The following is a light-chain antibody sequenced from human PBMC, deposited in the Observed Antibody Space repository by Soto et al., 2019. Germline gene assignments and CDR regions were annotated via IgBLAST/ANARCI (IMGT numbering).Light chain of an antibody. J-gene: IGKJ1*01. CDR1: QSVSSSY. V-gene: IGKV3-20*01. Sequence: EIVLTQSPGTLSLSPGERATLSCRASQSVSSSYLAWYQQKPGQAPRLLIYGASIRATGIPDRFSGRGSGTDFTLTISRLEPEDFAVYYCQQYGSSRTFGQGTKVEIK. CDR2: GAS. CDR3: QQYGSSRT.